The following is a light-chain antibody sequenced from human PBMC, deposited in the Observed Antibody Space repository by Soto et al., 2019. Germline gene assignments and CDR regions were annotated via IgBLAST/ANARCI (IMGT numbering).Light chain of an antibody. J-gene: IGLJ7*01. V-gene: IGLV1-47*01. CDR3: ATWDASLSGNVV. CDR2: RNN. Sequence: QAVVTQPPSASGTPGQRVTIPCSGSSSNIGGNYVFWYQHLSGTAPKLLIYRNNQRPSGVPDRFSGSKSGTSASLAISGLRSEDEADYYCATWDASLSGNVVFGGGTQLTVL. CDR1: SSNIGGNY.